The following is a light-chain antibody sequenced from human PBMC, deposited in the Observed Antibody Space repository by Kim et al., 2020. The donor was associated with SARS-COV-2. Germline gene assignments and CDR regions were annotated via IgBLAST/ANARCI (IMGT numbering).Light chain of an antibody. V-gene: IGKV3-20*01. CDR3: QQYGSSPVYS. J-gene: IGKJ2*03. CDR1: QSLTTSY. CDR2: GAS. Sequence: EIVLTQSPGTLSLSPGERAALSCRASQSLTTSYLAWYQQKPGQAPRLLIYGASTRATGIPDRFTGSGSGTDFTLTISRLEPEDFAVYYFQQYGSSPVYSFGQGTKVDIK.